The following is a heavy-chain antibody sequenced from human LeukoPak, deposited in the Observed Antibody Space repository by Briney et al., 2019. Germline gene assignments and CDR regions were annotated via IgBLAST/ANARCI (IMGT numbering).Heavy chain of an antibody. CDR3: ARDLIGAGH. CDR1: GFTFSNYA. J-gene: IGHJ4*02. CDR2: IYSGGTP. V-gene: IGHV3-53*01. D-gene: IGHD1-26*01. Sequence: GGSLRLSCAASGFTFSNYAMSWVRQAPGKGLEWVSVIYSGGTPYYADSVKGRFTISRDNSKNTVYLQMNSLRAEDTAVYYCARDLIGAGHWGQGTLVTVSS.